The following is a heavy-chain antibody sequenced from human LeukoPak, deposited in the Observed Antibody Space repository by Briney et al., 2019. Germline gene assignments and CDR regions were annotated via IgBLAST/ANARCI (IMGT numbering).Heavy chain of an antibody. D-gene: IGHD5-18*01. CDR1: GGSFSGYY. J-gene: IGHJ4*02. V-gene: IGHV4-34*01. CDR3: ARNGRGAAMVRRFDY. CDR2: INHSGST. Sequence: SETLSLTCAVYGGSFSGYYWSWIRQPPGKGLEWIGEINHSGSTNYNPSLKSRVTISVDTSKNQFSLKLSSVTAADTAVYYCARNGRGAAMVRRFDYWGQGTPVTVSS.